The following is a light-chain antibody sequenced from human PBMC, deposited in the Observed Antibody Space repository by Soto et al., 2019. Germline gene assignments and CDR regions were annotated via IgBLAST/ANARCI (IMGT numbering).Light chain of an antibody. V-gene: IGLV2-14*01. Sequence: QSALTQSASVSGSPGQSITISCTGTSSDVGGYNYVSWYQQHPGIAPKLIIYDVSNRPSGVSTRFSGSKSGNTASLTISGLQAEDEADYSCSSYTSTNSWVFGGGTKVTGL. CDR2: DVS. CDR1: SSDVGGYNY. J-gene: IGLJ3*02. CDR3: SSYTSTNSWV.